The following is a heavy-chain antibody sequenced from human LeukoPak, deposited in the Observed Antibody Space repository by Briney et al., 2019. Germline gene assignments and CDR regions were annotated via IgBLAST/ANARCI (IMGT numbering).Heavy chain of an antibody. CDR2: IYYSGST. CDR1: GGSISSSSYY. D-gene: IGHD1-26*01. Sequence: SETLSLTCTVSGGSISSSSYYWGWIRQPPGKGLEWLGSIYYSGSTYYNPSLKSRVTISVDTSKNQFSLKLSSVTAADTAVYYCARHSGSYLPDYWGQGTLVTVSS. CDR3: ARHSGSYLPDY. J-gene: IGHJ4*02. V-gene: IGHV4-39*01.